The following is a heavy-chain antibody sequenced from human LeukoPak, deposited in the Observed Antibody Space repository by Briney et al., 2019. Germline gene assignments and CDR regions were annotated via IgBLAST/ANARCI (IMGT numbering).Heavy chain of an antibody. V-gene: IGHV3-74*01. D-gene: IGHD2/OR15-2a*01. CDR1: GFTLSNSW. CDR2: INSDGSTT. CDR3: ARAARADCTSPTCHSWLAP. J-gene: IGHJ5*02. Sequence: GRSLRLSCAASGFTLSNSWIHWVRQAPGKGLVWVSRINSDGSTTTYADSVKGRFTISRDNAKNTLYLQMNSLRAEDTAVYYCARAARADCTSPTCHSWLAPWGQGTQVTVSS.